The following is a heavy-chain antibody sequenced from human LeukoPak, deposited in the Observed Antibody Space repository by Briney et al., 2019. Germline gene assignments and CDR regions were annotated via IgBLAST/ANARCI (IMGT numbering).Heavy chain of an antibody. D-gene: IGHD6-19*01. CDR1: GGTFSSYA. J-gene: IGHJ5*02. CDR2: IIPIFGTA. V-gene: IGHV1-69*13. Sequence: AVNVSCKASGGTFSSYAISWVRQAPGQGLEWMGGIIPIFGTANYAQKLQGRVTITADESTSTAYMELSSLRSEDTAVYYCAESSGWYAIWFDPWGQGTLVTVSS. CDR3: AESSGWYAIWFDP.